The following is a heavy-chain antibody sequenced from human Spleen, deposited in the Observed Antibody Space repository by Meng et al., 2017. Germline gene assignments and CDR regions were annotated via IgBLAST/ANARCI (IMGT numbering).Heavy chain of an antibody. CDR3: ARAYDSRGPWQY. V-gene: IGHV3-53*01. CDR1: GFIVSGNY. J-gene: IGHJ4*02. CDR2: IYSGGST. D-gene: IGHD3-22*01. Sequence: VQVVESGGGLIQRGGSVRLSCAASGFIVSGNYMNWVRQAPGKGLEWVSLIYSGGSTYYPDSVKGRFAISRDNSKNTVYLQMDSLRVEDTAVYYCARAYDSRGPWQYWGQGTLVTVSS.